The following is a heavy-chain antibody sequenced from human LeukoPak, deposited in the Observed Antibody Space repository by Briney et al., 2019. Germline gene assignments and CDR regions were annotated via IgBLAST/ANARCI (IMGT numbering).Heavy chain of an antibody. V-gene: IGHV4-30-2*01. D-gene: IGHD1-26*01. CDR2: IYHSGSGST. CDR3: AYSGSYGHLGY. J-gene: IGHJ4*02. Sequence: SETLSLTCTVSGGSISSGGHSWSWIRQPPGKGLEWIGYIYHSGSGSTYYNPSLKSRVTISIDTSKNQFSLRLSSVTAADTALYYCAYSGSYGHLGYWGQGIPVTVSS. CDR1: GGSISSGGHS.